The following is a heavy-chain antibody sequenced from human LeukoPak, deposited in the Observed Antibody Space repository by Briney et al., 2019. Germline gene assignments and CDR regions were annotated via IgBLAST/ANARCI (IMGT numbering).Heavy chain of an antibody. D-gene: IGHD2-2*01. V-gene: IGHV4-30-4*01. J-gene: IGHJ3*02. CDR3: AREPVPGAFDI. CDR1: GGSISSGDDY. CDR2: IYYSGST. Sequence: SQTLSLTCTVSGGSISSGDDYRSWIRQPPGKGLEWIGYIYYSGSTYYNPSLKSRVTTSVDTSKNQFSLKLSSVTAADTAVYYCAREPVPGAFDIWGQGTMVTVSS.